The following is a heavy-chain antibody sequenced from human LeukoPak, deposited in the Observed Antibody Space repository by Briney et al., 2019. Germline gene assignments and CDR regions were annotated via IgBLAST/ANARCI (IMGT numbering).Heavy chain of an antibody. CDR1: GYTFTGYY. V-gene: IGHV1-2*02. D-gene: IGHD3-10*01. CDR2: INPNSGGT. Sequence: ASVKVSCKASGYTFTGYYMHWVRQAPGQGLEWMGWINPNSGGTNYAQKFQGRVTMTRDTPISTAYMELSRLRSDDTAVYYCARVDRARSDAFDIWGQGTMVTVSS. J-gene: IGHJ3*02. CDR3: ARVDRARSDAFDI.